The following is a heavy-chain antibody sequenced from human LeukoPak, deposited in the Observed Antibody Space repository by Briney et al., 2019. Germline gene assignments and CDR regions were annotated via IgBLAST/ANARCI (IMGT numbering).Heavy chain of an antibody. CDR1: GFTFSSYW. D-gene: IGHD6-13*01. CDR3: AKGSLGSWYYFDY. Sequence: GGSLRLSCAASGFTFSSYWMHWVRQAPGKGLVWVSRVNSDGSSTTYADSVKGRFTIFRDNSKNTLYLQMNSLRAEDTAVYYCAKGSLGSWYYFDYWGQGTLVTVSS. V-gene: IGHV3-74*01. CDR2: VNSDGSST. J-gene: IGHJ4*02.